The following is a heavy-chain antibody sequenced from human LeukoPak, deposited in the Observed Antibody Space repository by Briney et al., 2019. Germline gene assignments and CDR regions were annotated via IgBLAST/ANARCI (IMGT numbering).Heavy chain of an antibody. CDR2: ISSTSGTI. J-gene: IGHJ6*03. Sequence: GGSLRLSCAASGFTFSSYSMNWVRQAPGKGLEWVSYISSTSGTIYYADSVKGRFTISRDNSKNTLYLQMNSLRAEDTAVYYCARGGGYYYYMDVWAKGTTVTVSS. CDR1: GFTFSSYS. V-gene: IGHV3-48*01. D-gene: IGHD3-16*01. CDR3: ARGGGYYYYMDV.